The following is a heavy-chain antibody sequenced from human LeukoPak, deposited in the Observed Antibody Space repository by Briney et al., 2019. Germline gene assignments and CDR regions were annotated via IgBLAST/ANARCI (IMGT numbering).Heavy chain of an antibody. CDR3: ARLGVRYTTSSWWFDP. Sequence: SETLSLTCTVSGGSINTYYWSWIRQPPGKGLEWIGYIYYSGSTNYSPSLKSRVTISVDTSKNQFSLKLSSATAADTAVYYCARLGVRYTTSSWWFDPWGQGILVTVSS. CDR2: IYYSGST. J-gene: IGHJ5*02. V-gene: IGHV4-59*08. D-gene: IGHD6-6*01. CDR1: GGSINTYY.